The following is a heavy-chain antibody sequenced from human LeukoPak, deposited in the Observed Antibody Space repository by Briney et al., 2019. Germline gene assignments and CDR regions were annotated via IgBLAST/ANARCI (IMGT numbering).Heavy chain of an antibody. CDR3: ARDLDYYGSGSYYNGWFDP. Sequence: GGSLRLSCEASGFTFSTYNMNWVRQAPGKRLEWVSSITSSSTYVFYADSVKGRFTISRDNAKNSLYLQINSLRAEDTAVYYCARDLDYYGSGSYYNGWFDPWGQGTLVTVSS. V-gene: IGHV3-21*04. D-gene: IGHD3-10*01. J-gene: IGHJ5*02. CDR1: GFTFSTYN. CDR2: ITSSSTYV.